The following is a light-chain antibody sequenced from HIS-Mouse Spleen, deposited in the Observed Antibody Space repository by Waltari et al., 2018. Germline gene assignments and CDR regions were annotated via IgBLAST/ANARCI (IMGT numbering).Light chain of an antibody. CDR1: QSVSSY. CDR2: DAS. CDR3: QQRSNWXIT. J-gene: IGKJ5*01. V-gene: IGKV3-11*01. Sequence: EIVLTQSPATLSLSPGERATPSCRASQSVSSYLAWYQQKPGQAPRLLIYDASNRATGIPARFSGSGSGTDFTLTISSLEPEDFAVYYCQQRSNWXITFGQGTRLEIK.